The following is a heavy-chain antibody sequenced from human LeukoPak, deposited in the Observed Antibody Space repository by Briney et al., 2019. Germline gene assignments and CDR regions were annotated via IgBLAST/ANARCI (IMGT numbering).Heavy chain of an antibody. CDR3: AHSTTPYINSYQTYYFDY. CDR1: GFSLSTSGVG. D-gene: IGHD2-2*01. CDR2: IFWNDDK. J-gene: IGHJ4*02. Sequence: SGPTLVNPTQTLTLTCTFSGFSLSTSGVGVGWIRQPPGKALEWLALIFWNDDKRYSPSLKSRLTVTKDTSKNQVLLTMTNMDPVDTATYYCAHSTTPYINSYQTYYFDYWGQGTLVTVSS. V-gene: IGHV2-5*01.